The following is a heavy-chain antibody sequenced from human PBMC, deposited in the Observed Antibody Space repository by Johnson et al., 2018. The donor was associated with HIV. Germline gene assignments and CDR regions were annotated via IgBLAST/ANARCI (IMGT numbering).Heavy chain of an antibody. J-gene: IGHJ3*02. CDR1: GFTFSSYA. D-gene: IGHD2-15*01. Sequence: VQLVESGGGLVQPGGSLRLSCAASGFTFSSYAMSWVRQAPGKGLEWVSAISGSGGSTYYADSVKGRFTISRDNSKNTLYLQMNSLRAEDTAVYYCTTDYSTPIVVVVAATPDAFDIWGQGTMVTVSS. V-gene: IGHV3-23*04. CDR2: ISGSGGST. CDR3: TTDYSTPIVVVVAATPDAFDI.